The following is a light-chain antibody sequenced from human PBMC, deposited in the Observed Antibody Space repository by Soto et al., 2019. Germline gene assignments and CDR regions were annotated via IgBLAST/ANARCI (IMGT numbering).Light chain of an antibody. V-gene: IGLV2-14*01. Sequence: QSVLTQPASVSGSPGQSITISCTGTSSDVGGYNYVSWYQQHPGKAPKLIIYEVTNRPSGVSNRFSASKSDNTASLTISGLQAEDEADYYCNSYTTSSTLVFGGGPQLTVL. CDR1: SSDVGGYNY. J-gene: IGLJ2*01. CDR3: NSYTTSSTLV. CDR2: EVT.